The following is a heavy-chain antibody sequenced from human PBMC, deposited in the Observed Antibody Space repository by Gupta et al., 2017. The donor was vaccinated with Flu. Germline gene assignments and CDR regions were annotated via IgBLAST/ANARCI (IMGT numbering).Heavy chain of an antibody. D-gene: IGHD4-17*01. CDR2: INHSGST. Sequence: QVQLQQWGAGLLKPSETLSLTCAVYGGSFSGYYWSWIRQPPGKGLEWIGEINHSGSTNYNPSLKSRVTISVDTSKNQFSLKLSSVTAADTAVYYCARADYGDYEDWGQGTLVTVSS. J-gene: IGHJ4*02. CDR3: ARADYGDYED. V-gene: IGHV4-34*01. CDR1: GGSFSGYY.